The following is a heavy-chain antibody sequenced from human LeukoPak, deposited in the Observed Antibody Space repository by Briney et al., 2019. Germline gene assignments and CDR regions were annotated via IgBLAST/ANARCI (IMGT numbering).Heavy chain of an antibody. V-gene: IGHV1-18*01. J-gene: IGHJ6*03. CDR1: GYTFTNYG. Sequence: GASVKVSCKASGYTFTNYGISWVRLAPGQGLEWMGWISTYNGNTNYAQKLQGRVTMTTDTSTSTAYMELRSLRSDDTAVYYCARNPLKEGNYMDVWGKGTTVTVSS. D-gene: IGHD6-13*01. CDR3: ARNPLKEGNYMDV. CDR2: ISTYNGNT.